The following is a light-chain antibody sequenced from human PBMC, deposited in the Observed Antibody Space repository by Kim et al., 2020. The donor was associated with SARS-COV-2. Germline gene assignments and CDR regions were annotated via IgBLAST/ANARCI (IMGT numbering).Light chain of an antibody. Sequence: EILMTQSPATLSVSPGERATLSCRASQSAGTNLAWYQHKPGQARRLLISDSYTRATGIPARFSGSGSGTEFTLTISSLQSEDFALYYCQQYNDWPWTCDPGTKVDIK. J-gene: IGKJ1*01. CDR1: QSAGTN. CDR2: DSY. V-gene: IGKV3-15*01. CDR3: QQYNDWPWT.